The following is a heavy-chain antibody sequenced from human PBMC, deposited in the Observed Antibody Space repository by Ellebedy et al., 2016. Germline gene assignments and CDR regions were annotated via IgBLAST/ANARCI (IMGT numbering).Heavy chain of an antibody. Sequence: GESLKISCAASGFTFSSYWMSWVRQAPGKGLEWVANIKQDGSEKYYVDSVKGRFTISRDNAKNSLYLQMNSLRAEDTAVYYCARAGTMVREKDYWGQGTLVTVSS. CDR1: GFTFSSYW. J-gene: IGHJ4*02. CDR3: ARAGTMVREKDY. CDR2: IKQDGSEK. V-gene: IGHV3-7*02. D-gene: IGHD3-10*01.